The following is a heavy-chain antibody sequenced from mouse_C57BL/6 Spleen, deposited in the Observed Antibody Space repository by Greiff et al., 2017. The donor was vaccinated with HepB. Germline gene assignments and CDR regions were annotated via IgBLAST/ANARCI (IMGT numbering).Heavy chain of an antibody. Sequence: EVQRVESGAELVRPGASVKLSCTASGFNIKDDYMHWVKQRPEQGLEWIGWIDPENGDTEYASKFQGKATITADTSSNTAYLQLSSLTSEDTAVYYCTPYYFYWGQGTTLTVSS. D-gene: IGHD1-1*01. CDR2: IDPENGDT. CDR3: TPYYFY. J-gene: IGHJ2*01. V-gene: IGHV14-4*01. CDR1: GFNIKDDY.